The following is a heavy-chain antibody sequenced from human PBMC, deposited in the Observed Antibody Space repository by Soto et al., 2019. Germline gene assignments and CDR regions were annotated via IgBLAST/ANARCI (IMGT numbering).Heavy chain of an antibody. Sequence: EVHLVESGGGLVQPGGSLRLSCAASGFTFSAYSMNWVRQAPGKGLEWVSFIRSGTNTIYYADSVRGRFTISRDNAKNSLYLQMNSLRDEDTAVYYCVRDALYDSSGHSPDYWGQGTLVTVSS. CDR3: VRDALYDSSGHSPDY. V-gene: IGHV3-48*02. CDR1: GFTFSAYS. J-gene: IGHJ4*02. D-gene: IGHD3-22*01. CDR2: IRSGTNTI.